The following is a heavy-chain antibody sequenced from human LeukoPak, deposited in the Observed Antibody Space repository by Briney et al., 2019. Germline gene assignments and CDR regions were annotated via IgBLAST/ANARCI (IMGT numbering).Heavy chain of an antibody. CDR1: GGTFSSYT. V-gene: IGHV1-69*02. CDR2: IIPILGIA. D-gene: IGHD3-10*01. Sequence: SVKVSCKASGGTFSSYTISWVRQAPGQGLEWMARIIPILGIANYAQKFQGRVTITADKSTSTAYMELSSLRSEDTAVYYCARDYGSGSYFNYWGQGTLVTVSS. J-gene: IGHJ4*02. CDR3: ARDYGSGSYFNY.